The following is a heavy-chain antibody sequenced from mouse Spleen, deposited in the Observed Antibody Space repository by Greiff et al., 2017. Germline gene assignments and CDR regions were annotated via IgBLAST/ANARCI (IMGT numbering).Heavy chain of an antibody. D-gene: IGHD1-1*01. Sequence: DVMLVESGGGLVKPGGSLKLSCAASGFTFSSYAMSWVRQTPEKRLEWVATISSGGSYTYYPDSVKGRFTISRDNAKNTLYLQMSSLRSEDTAMYYCARHVGAGKAWFAYWGQGTLVTVSA. CDR3: ARHVGAGKAWFAY. J-gene: IGHJ3*01. CDR2: ISSGGSYT. V-gene: IGHV5-9-1*01. CDR1: GFTFSSYA.